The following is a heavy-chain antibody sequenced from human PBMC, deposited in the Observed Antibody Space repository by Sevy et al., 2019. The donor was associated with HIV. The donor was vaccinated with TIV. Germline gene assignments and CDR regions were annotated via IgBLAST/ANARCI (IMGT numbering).Heavy chain of an antibody. CDR2: IYPDDPDT. CDR3: ATSAGPTRGFDS. J-gene: IGHJ4*02. V-gene: IGHV5-51*01. CDR1: GYSFSTSW. Sequence: GESLKISCKHSGYSFSTSWIGWVRQMPGKGLEGRGVIYPDDPDTRYSPSFQGQVTISADKSTTTAYVQWNRVKSSDSAIYYCATSAGPTRGFDSWGQGTLVTVSS. D-gene: IGHD1-1*01.